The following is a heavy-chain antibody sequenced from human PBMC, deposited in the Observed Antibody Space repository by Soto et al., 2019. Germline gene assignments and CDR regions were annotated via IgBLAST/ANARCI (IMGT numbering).Heavy chain of an antibody. V-gene: IGHV4-34*01. J-gene: IGHJ3*02. CDR3: ARVERGTATTVVDAFDI. CDR2: MSHSGGT. CDR1: GGFVSSGSYY. Sequence: QVQLQQWGAGLLKPSETLSLTCAVYGGFVSSGSYYWSWIRQPPGKGLEWIGEMSHSGGTHINPSSKSRVTISVDTSKNQFSLKMSSVTAADTALYYCARVERGTATTVVDAFDIWGPGTMVTVSS. D-gene: IGHD1-1*01.